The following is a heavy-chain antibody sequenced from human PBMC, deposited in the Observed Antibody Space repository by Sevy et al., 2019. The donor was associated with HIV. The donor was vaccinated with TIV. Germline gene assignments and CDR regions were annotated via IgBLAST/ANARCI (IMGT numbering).Heavy chain of an antibody. J-gene: IGHJ4*02. D-gene: IGHD7-27*01. CDR3: AKFAGDFPHFDF. CDR1: VFTFSTYS. Sequence: GGSLRLSCAASVFTFSTYSMTWVRQAPGKGLEWVSAISDTGTSTYYTDSVEGRFTISRDNSKSTVYLHMNSLRAEDTALYYCAKFAGDFPHFDFWGQGTLVTVSS. V-gene: IGHV3-23*01. CDR2: ISDTGTST.